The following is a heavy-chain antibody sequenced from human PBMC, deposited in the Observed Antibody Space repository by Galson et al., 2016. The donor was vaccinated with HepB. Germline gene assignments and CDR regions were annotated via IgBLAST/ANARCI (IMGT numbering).Heavy chain of an antibody. Sequence: ETLSLTYTVSDDSINRSPYFWGWIRQPPGKGLEWIGNMYHSGSTYYNPSLKSRVSISLDTTKNQFSLKLSSVTATDTAVYYCARGQIVVVIPYFDYWGQGTLVSVSS. CDR2: MYHSGST. CDR3: ARGQIVVVIPYFDY. D-gene: IGHD3-22*01. CDR1: DDSINRSPYF. J-gene: IGHJ4*02. V-gene: IGHV4-39*07.